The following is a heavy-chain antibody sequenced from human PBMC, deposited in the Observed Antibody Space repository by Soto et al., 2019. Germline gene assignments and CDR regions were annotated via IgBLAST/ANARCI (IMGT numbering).Heavy chain of an antibody. J-gene: IGHJ4*02. CDR2: ISYDGSNK. D-gene: IGHD3-22*01. Sequence: QVQLVESGGGVVQPGRSLRLSCAASGFTFSSYGMHWVRQAPGKGLEWVAVISYDGSNKYYADSVKGRFTISRDNSKNTLYLQMNSLRAEDTAVYYCAKDGEEDYYDSSLRDYYFDYWGQGTLVTVSS. V-gene: IGHV3-30*18. CDR3: AKDGEEDYYDSSLRDYYFDY. CDR1: GFTFSSYG.